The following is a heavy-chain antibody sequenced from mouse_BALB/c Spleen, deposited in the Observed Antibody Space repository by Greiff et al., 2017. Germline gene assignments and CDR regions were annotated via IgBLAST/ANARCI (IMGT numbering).Heavy chain of an antibody. CDR1: GYAFTNYL. CDR2: INPGSGGT. Sequence: VKLMESGAELVRPGTSVKVSCKASGYAFTNYLIEWVKQRPGQGLEWIGVINPGSGGTNYNEKFKGKATLTADKSSSTAYMQLSSLTSDDSAVYFCARGFLFAYWGQGTLVTVSA. V-gene: IGHV1-54*01. CDR3: ARGFLFAY. J-gene: IGHJ3*01.